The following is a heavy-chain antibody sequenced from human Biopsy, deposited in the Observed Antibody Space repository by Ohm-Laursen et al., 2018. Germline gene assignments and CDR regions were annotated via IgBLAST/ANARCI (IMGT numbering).Heavy chain of an antibody. D-gene: IGHD3-3*01. Sequence: SDTLSLTCSVSGGSISSRNHYWGWLRQSPGKGLEWIGHVYYSGSTFYNSSLESRVTVSVDTSKNQFHLRLTSMSASDTAVYYCARHSLDDFWSGAHYYFDYWGLGTLVTVSS. V-gene: IGHV4-39*01. CDR1: GGSISSRNHY. CDR2: VYYSGST. CDR3: ARHSLDDFWSGAHYYFDY. J-gene: IGHJ4*02.